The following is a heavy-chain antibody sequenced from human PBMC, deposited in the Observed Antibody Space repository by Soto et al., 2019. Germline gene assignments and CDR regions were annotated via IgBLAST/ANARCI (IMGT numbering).Heavy chain of an antibody. J-gene: IGHJ4*02. Sequence: PGGSLRLSCAASGFTFSSYGMHWVRQAPGKGLEWVAVISYDGSNKYYADSVKGRFTISRDNSKNTLYLQMNSLRAEDTAVYYCAKDRQWLVREPPTDYWGQGTLVTVSS. CDR3: AKDRQWLVREPPTDY. D-gene: IGHD6-19*01. CDR1: GFTFSSYG. CDR2: ISYDGSNK. V-gene: IGHV3-30*18.